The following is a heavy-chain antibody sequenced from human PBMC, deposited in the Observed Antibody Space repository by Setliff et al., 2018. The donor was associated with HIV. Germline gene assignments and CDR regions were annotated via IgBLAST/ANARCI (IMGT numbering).Heavy chain of an antibody. V-gene: IGHV4-39*07. CDR3: ARVSRGGSSPGWFDP. D-gene: IGHD6-6*01. J-gene: IGHJ5*02. Sequence: PSETLSLTCTVSGGSISSSSHYWGWIRQPPGKGLEWIGSIYYCGGTYYNPSLKSRVTISVDTSKNQFSLKLSSVTAADTAVYYCARVSRGGSSPGWFDPWGQGTLVTVSS. CDR2: IYYCGGT. CDR1: GGSISSSSHY.